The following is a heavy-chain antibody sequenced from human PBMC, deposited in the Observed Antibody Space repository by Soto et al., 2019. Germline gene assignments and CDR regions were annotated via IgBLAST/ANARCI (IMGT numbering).Heavy chain of an antibody. D-gene: IGHD6-19*01. CDR1: GYKIRDGYG. V-gene: IGHV4-38-2*02. CDR3: ARISSGWHAVDY. J-gene: IGHJ4*02. Sequence: LPYTVSGYKIRDGYGWGWIRQPPGKGLEYIGSIYHSGTTYYNPSLKSRVTISVDTSKNQFSLKLSSVTAADTAVFYCARISSGWHAVDYCGPGTLVTVSS. CDR2: IYHSGTT.